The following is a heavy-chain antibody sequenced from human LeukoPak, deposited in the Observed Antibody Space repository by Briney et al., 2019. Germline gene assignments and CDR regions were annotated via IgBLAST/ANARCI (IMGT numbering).Heavy chain of an antibody. Sequence: GGSLRLSCAASGFTFSSYDMHWVRQTTGKGLEWVSSIGIAGDTYYPGSVKGRFTISRENAKNSLYLQMNSLRAGDTAVYYCARAPPYSSASWGYYGMDVWGQGTTVTVSS. CDR1: GFTFSSYD. CDR2: IGIAGDT. D-gene: IGHD6-6*01. CDR3: ARAPPYSSASWGYYGMDV. J-gene: IGHJ6*02. V-gene: IGHV3-13*01.